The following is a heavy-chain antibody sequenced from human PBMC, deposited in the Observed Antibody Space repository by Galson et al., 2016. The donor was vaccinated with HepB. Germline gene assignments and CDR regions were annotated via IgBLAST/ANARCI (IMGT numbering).Heavy chain of an antibody. CDR2: IYWDDDK. CDR3: AHGAGYFDY. J-gene: IGHJ4*02. Sequence: PALVKPTQTLTLTCTFSGFSLSTTGVGMGWIRQPPGKALEWLALIYWDDDKHYTPSLKSRLTITKDTSKNQVVLILSNVSPVDTATYYCAHGAGYFDYWGQGTLVTVSS. V-gene: IGHV2-5*02. D-gene: IGHD6-19*01. CDR1: GFSLSTTGVG.